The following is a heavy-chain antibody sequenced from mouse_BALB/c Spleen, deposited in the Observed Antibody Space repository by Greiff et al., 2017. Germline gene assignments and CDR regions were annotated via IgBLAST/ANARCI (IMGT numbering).Heavy chain of an antibody. J-gene: IGHJ1*01. D-gene: IGHD2-14*01. V-gene: IGHV3-8*02. CDR1: GDSITSGY. Sequence: EVKLVESGPSLVKPSQTLSLTCSVTGDSITSGYWNWIRKFPGNKLEYMGYISYSGSTYYNPSLKSRISITRDTSKNQYYLQLNSVTTEDTATYYCARYKRYDEDWYFDVWGAGTTVTVSS. CDR3: ARYKRYDEDWYFDV. CDR2: ISYSGST.